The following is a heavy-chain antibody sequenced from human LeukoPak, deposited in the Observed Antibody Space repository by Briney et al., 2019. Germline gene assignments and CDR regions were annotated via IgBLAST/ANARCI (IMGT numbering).Heavy chain of an antibody. CDR3: ATRHGGNYIFDY. D-gene: IGHD4-23*01. Sequence: VASVKVSCKASGYTFTSYDINWVRQATGQGLEWMGWMNPNSGNTGYAQKFQGRVTMTEDTSTDTAYMELSSLRSEDTAVYYCATRHGGNYIFDYWGQGTLVTVSS. V-gene: IGHV1-8*02. CDR1: GYTFTSYD. J-gene: IGHJ4*02. CDR2: MNPNSGNT.